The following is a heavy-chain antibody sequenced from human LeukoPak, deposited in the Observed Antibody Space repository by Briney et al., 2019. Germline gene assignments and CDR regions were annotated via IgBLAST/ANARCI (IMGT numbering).Heavy chain of an antibody. D-gene: IGHD3/OR15-3a*01. CDR1: GFPFSSYW. J-gene: IGHJ4*02. V-gene: IGHV3-7*01. CDR3: ARDDGFSCYSY. Sequence: GGSLRLSCVASGFPFSSYWMTWVRQAPGKGLEWVANMNLDGSEKYYVDSVKGRFIISRDNAKNSLYLQMNSLTVEDTAIYYCARDDGFSCYSYWGQGTLVTVSS. CDR2: MNLDGSEK.